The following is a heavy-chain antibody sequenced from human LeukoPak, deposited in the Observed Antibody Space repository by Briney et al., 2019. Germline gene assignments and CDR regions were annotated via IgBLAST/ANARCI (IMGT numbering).Heavy chain of an antibody. V-gene: IGHV3-74*01. D-gene: IGHD3-16*01. CDR3: ARTSPTSHFDF. CDR1: GFTFSTYW. CDR2: INGYGSNS. Sequence: GGSLRLSCAASGFTFSTYWMHWVRQAPGEGLVWVSRINGYGSNSNYADSVRGRFTISRDNARNTLYMQMNGLRAEGTALYYCARTSPTSHFDFWGQGTLVTVSS. J-gene: IGHJ4*02.